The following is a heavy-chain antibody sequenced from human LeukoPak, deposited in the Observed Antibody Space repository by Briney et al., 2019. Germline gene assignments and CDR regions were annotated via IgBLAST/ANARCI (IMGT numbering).Heavy chain of an antibody. CDR2: IYHSGST. CDR3: ARRVYDSSKAWTTEYYMDV. CDR1: GYSTSSGCY. D-gene: IGHD3-22*01. J-gene: IGHJ6*03. Sequence: SETLSLTCTVSGYSTSSGCYWGWIRQPPGKGLEWIGSIYHSGSTYYNPSLKSRVTISVDTSKNQFSLKLSSVTAADTAVYYCARRVYDSSKAWTTEYYMDVWGKGTTVTVSS. V-gene: IGHV4-38-2*02.